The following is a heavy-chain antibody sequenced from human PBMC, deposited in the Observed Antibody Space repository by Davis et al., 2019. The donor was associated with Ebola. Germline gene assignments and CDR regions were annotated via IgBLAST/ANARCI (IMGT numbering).Heavy chain of an antibody. J-gene: IGHJ4*02. CDR2: ISGSGGST. Sequence: PGGSLRLSCAASGFTFSSYAMSWVRQAPGKGLEWVSTISGSGGSTYNADSVKGRFTISRDNSKNTLSLQMNSLRAEDTAVYYCAKDGGQWLDNFVYWGQGTLVTVSS. V-gene: IGHV3-23*01. CDR1: GFTFSSYA. D-gene: IGHD6-19*01. CDR3: AKDGGQWLDNFVY.